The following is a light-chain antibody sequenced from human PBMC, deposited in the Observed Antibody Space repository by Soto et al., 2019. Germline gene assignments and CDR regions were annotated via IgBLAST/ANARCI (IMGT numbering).Light chain of an antibody. J-gene: IGKJ3*01. CDR3: QQYDSSPSSFT. V-gene: IGKV3-20*01. Sequence: EIVLTQSPGTLSLSPGERATLSCRASQSVSGSSLAWYQQKPGQAPRLLIYGASSRATGIPDRFSGSGSGTSLTLTNNRPEPEDFAVYYCQQYDSSPSSFTFGPGTKVDIK. CDR1: QSVSGSS. CDR2: GAS.